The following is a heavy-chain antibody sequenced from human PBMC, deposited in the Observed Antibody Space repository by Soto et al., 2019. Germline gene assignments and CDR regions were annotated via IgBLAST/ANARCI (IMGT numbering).Heavy chain of an antibody. CDR1: GFSLSNARMG. D-gene: IGHD1-26*01. Sequence: QVTLKESGPVLVKPTETLTLTCTVSGFSLSNARMGVSWIRQPPGKALEWLAHIFSNDEKSYSTSLKSRLTTSTXTXTSPVALTMTNMDPVDTATYYCARHGRGVGARPLDYWGQGTLVTVSS. CDR3: ARHGRGVGARPLDY. CDR2: IFSNDEK. V-gene: IGHV2-26*01. J-gene: IGHJ4*02.